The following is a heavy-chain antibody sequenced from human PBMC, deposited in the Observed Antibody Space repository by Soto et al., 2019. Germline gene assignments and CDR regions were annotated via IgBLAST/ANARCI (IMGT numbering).Heavy chain of an antibody. V-gene: IGHV1-69*12. Sequence: QVHLVQSGAEVKKPGSSVKVSCKVSGDTFSTYPISWVRQAPVQGLEWMGVIIPIFGTPNYTERFQGFVPITADEPTRTAQMEMTSLSSQDTAGYYCASGAIGPADYMCPGILVTVSS. D-gene: IGHD3-10*01. CDR3: ASGAIGPADY. CDR2: IIPIFGTP. CDR1: GDTFSTYP. J-gene: IGHJ4*02.